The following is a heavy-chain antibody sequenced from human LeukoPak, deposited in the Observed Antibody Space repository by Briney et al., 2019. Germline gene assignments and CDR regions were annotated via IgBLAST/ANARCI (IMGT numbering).Heavy chain of an antibody. Sequence: QPGGSLRLSCAASGFKFSSFAMSWVRQAPGKGPEWVSDISGSGGVTHYADSVKGRFSISRDNSKNTLYLQMSSLRAEDTAVYYCAKGPLIEVAGTTWDYWGQGTLVTVSS. CDR2: ISGSGGVT. J-gene: IGHJ4*02. V-gene: IGHV3-23*01. CDR3: AKGPLIEVAGTTWDY. CDR1: GFKFSSFA. D-gene: IGHD6-19*01.